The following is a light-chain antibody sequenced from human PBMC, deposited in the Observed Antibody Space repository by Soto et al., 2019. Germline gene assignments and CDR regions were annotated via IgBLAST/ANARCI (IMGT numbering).Light chain of an antibody. J-gene: IGKJ1*01. V-gene: IGKV1-27*01. CDR3: QKYNSAPQT. CDR1: QGINHY. CDR2: AAS. Sequence: DIQMTQSPSSLSASVGDRVTITCRASQGINHYLAWFQQKPGKVPKLLIYAASTLQSGVPSRFSGSGSGTDFTLTISSLQPEDVATYYCQKYNSAPQTFGQGTKVDI.